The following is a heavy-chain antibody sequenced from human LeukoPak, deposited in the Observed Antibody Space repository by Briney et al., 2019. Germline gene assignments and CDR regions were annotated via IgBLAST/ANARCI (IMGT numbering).Heavy chain of an antibody. Sequence: GGSLRLSCAASVFTFSSYAMSWVRQAPGKGLEGVSAISGSCGSTYYADCVKGGFAISRDNSQNQLYLQMHSLRAEDTAVYYCATPLGLELHYAYYYYYGMDVWGQGTTVTVSS. CDR3: ATPLGLELHYAYYYYYGMDV. CDR2: ISGSCGST. J-gene: IGHJ6*02. V-gene: IGHV3-23*01. D-gene: IGHD1-7*01. CDR1: VFTFSSYA.